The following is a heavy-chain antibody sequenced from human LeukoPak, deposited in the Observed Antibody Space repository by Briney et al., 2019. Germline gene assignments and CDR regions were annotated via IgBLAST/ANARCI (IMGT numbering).Heavy chain of an antibody. J-gene: IGHJ4*02. D-gene: IGHD1-14*01. V-gene: IGHV1-2*06. CDR2: INPNSGGT. CDR1: GYTFTGYY. Sequence: GASVKVSCKASGYTFTGYYMHWVRQAPGQGLEWMGRINPNSGGTNYAQKFQGRVTMTRDTSISTAYMELSRLRSDDTAVYYCASPPGGTTSVGAKNWGQGTLVTVSS. CDR3: ASPPGGTTSVGAKN.